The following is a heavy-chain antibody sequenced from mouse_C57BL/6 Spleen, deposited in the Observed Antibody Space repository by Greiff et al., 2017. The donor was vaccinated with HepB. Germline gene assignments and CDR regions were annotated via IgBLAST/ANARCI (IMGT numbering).Heavy chain of an antibody. Sequence: QVQLQQPGAELVKPGASVKLSCKASGYTFTSYWMQWVKQRPGQGLEWIGEIDPSDSYTNYNQKFKGKATLTVDTSSSTAYMQLSSLTSEDSAVYYGARQRESTAQATGYFDYWGQGTTLTVSS. J-gene: IGHJ2*01. V-gene: IGHV1-50*01. D-gene: IGHD3-2*02. CDR1: GYTFTSYW. CDR3: ARQRESTAQATGYFDY. CDR2: IDPSDSYT.